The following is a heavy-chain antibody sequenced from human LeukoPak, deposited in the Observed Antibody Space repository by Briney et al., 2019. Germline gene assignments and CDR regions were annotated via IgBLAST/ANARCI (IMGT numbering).Heavy chain of an antibody. J-gene: IGHJ5*02. CDR2: ISTSGGT. CDR3: AGQRGAIAAAGTLGWFDP. CDR1: GGSISSGSYY. D-gene: IGHD6-13*01. V-gene: IGHV4-61*02. Sequence: SQTLSLTCTVSGGSISSGSYYWSWIRQPAGKGLEWIGRISTSGGTNYDPSLKSRVTISVDTSKNQFSPKLSSVTAADTAVYYCAGQRGAIAAAGTLGWFDPWGQGTLLTVSS.